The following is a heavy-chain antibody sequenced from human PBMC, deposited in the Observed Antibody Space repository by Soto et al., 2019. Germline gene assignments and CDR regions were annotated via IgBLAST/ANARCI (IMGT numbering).Heavy chain of an antibody. CDR3: ARHVVVIATPVSFDY. CDR2: IYYSGST. Sequence: SETLSLTCTVSGGSISSSSYYWGWIRQPPGKGLEWIGSIYYSGSTYYNPSLKSRVTISVDTSKNQFSLKLSSVTAADTAVYYCARHVVVIATPVSFDYWGQGTLVTVSS. J-gene: IGHJ4*02. CDR1: GGSISSSSYY. V-gene: IGHV4-39*01. D-gene: IGHD2-21*01.